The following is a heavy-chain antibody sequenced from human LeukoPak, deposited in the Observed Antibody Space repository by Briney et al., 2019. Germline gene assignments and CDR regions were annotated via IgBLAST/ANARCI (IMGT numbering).Heavy chain of an antibody. D-gene: IGHD4-17*01. J-gene: IGHJ4*02. CDR3: ARGDYVGV. Sequence: TGGSLRLSCAASGFTFSNYWMHWVRLAPGKGPMWVSRISTDGRFTSYADSVKGRFTISRDNAKNSLFLQMNSLRAEDTAVYYCARGDYVGVWGQGTLVTVSS. V-gene: IGHV3-74*01. CDR1: GFTFSNYW. CDR2: ISTDGRFT.